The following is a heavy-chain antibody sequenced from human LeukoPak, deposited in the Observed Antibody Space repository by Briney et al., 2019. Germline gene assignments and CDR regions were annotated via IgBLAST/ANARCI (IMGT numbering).Heavy chain of an antibody. D-gene: IGHD6-13*01. CDR3: AKAGELQLVHDAFDI. J-gene: IGHJ3*02. CDR2: MSGSGGST. Sequence: PGGSLRLSCAASGFTFSSYAMSWVRQAPGKGLEWVSAMSGSGGSTYYADSVKGRFTISRDNSKNTLYLQMNSLRAEDTAVYYFAKAGELQLVHDAFDIWGQGTMVTVSS. CDR1: GFTFSSYA. V-gene: IGHV3-23*01.